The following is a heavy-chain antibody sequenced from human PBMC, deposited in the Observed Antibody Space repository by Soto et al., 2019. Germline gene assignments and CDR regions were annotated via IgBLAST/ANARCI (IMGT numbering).Heavy chain of an antibody. Sequence: QVQLVQSGAEVKKPGASVKVSCKAFGYTFTSYGISWVRQAPGQGLEWMGWISAYNGNTKYAEKLQGRVTMTTDRSTTTAYMQLRSLRSDDSAVYYCARDSVAVAGTDFDYWGQGTLVTVSS. V-gene: IGHV1-18*01. CDR1: GYTFTSYG. CDR2: ISAYNGNT. J-gene: IGHJ4*02. CDR3: ARDSVAVAGTDFDY. D-gene: IGHD6-19*01.